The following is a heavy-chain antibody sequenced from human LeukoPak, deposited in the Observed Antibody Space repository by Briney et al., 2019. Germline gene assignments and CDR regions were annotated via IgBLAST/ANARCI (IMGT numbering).Heavy chain of an antibody. CDR1: GGSISSYY. CDR3: ARDGIGYCSSTSHYYGMDV. Sequence: NPSETLSLTCTVSGGSISSYYWSWIRQPAGKGLEWIGRIYTSESTNYNPSVKSRVTMSVDTPKNQFSLKLSSVTAADTAVYYCARDGIGYCSSTSHYYGMDVWGQGTTVTVSS. V-gene: IGHV4-4*07. D-gene: IGHD2-2*01. CDR2: IYTSEST. J-gene: IGHJ6*02.